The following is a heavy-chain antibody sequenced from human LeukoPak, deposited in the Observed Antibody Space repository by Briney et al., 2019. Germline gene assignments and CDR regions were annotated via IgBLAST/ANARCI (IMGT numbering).Heavy chain of an antibody. J-gene: IGHJ3*02. CDR1: GFTFSTYG. CDR2: ISGGGDRT. Sequence: GGSLRLSCAASGFTFSTYGMIWVRQAPGKGLEWVSGISGGGDRTYYADSVKGRFSISRDNAKKSLYLQMNSLRAEDTAVYYCARDHHRRLYDSQARDTFDIWGQGTMVTVSS. D-gene: IGHD3-22*01. CDR3: ARDHHRRLYDSQARDTFDI. V-gene: IGHV3-23*01.